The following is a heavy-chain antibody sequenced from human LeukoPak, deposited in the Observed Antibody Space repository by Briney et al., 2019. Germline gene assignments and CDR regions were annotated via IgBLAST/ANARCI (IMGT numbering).Heavy chain of an antibody. D-gene: IGHD2-8*01. CDR3: ASPRGYCTNGVCDAFDS. V-gene: IGHV3-48*01. CDR1: GFTFSSYS. Sequence: QTGGSLRLSCAAFGFTFSSYSMNWVRQAPGKGLEWVSYISSSSSTIYYADSVKGRFAISRDNAKNSLYLQMNSLRAEDTAVYYCASPRGYCTNGVCDAFDSWGQGTLVTVSS. CDR2: ISSSSSTI. J-gene: IGHJ4*02.